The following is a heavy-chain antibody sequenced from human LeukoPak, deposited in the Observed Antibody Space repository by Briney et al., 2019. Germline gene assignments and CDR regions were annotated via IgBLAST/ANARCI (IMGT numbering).Heavy chain of an antibody. V-gene: IGHV3-66*01. CDR2: VCSGGST. J-gene: IGHJ5*02. Sequence: GGSLRLSCAASGFIVNYNYMSWGREPPGTGLEWVSVVCSGGSTYYADSVKGRFTISRDNSKNMVYLQMNSLRVEDTAVYYCARVKVGTTYWFDPWGQGTLVTVSS. D-gene: IGHD1-26*01. CDR3: ARVKVGTTYWFDP. CDR1: GFIVNYNY.